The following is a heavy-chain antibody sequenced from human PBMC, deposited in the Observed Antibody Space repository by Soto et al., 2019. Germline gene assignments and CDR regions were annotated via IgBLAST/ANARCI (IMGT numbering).Heavy chain of an antibody. CDR2: INHSGST. CDR3: ARGRSTGGIAAAGIFDY. D-gene: IGHD6-13*01. J-gene: IGHJ4*02. V-gene: IGHV4-34*01. Sequence: TLSLTCAVYGGSFSGYYWSWIRQPPGKGLEWIGEINHSGSTNYNPSLKSRVTISVDTSKNQFSLKLSSVTAADTAVYYCARGRSTGGIAAAGIFDYWGQGTLVTVSS. CDR1: GGSFSGYY.